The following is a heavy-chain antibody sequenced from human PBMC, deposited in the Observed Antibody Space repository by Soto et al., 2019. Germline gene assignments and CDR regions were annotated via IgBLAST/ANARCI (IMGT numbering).Heavy chain of an antibody. J-gene: IGHJ6*02. CDR1: GDSVSNGDYS. CDR2: IYYIGGP. Sequence: SETLSLTCSVSGDSVSNGDYSWSWIRQPPGKGLEWIGYIYYIGGPYYNPSLRSRVTISMDTSKNQVSLNLTSVTAADTAVYFCDRDPYTDYGDSYYYYALDAWGPGLTVTVSS. CDR3: DRDPYTDYGDSYYYYALDA. V-gene: IGHV4-30-4*01. D-gene: IGHD4-17*01.